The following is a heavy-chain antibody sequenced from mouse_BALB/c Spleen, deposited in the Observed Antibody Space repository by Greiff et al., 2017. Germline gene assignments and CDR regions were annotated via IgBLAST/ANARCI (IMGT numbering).Heavy chain of an antibody. CDR2: INSNGGST. Sequence: EVKLVESGGGLVQPGGSLKLSCAASGFTFSSYGMSWVRQTPDKRLELVATINSNGGSTYYPDSVKGRFTISRDNAKNTLYLQMSSLKSEDTAMYYCARDGILRSSYYFDYWGQGTTLTVSS. J-gene: IGHJ2*01. D-gene: IGHD1-1*01. V-gene: IGHV5-6-3*01. CDR1: GFTFSSYG. CDR3: ARDGILRSSYYFDY.